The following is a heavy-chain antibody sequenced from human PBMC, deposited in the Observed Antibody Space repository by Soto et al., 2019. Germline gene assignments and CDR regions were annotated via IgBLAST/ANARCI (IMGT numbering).Heavy chain of an antibody. CDR1: GYTLTELS. CDR3: ATDQIYGSGSYYKPIPDY. D-gene: IGHD3-10*01. Sequence: ASVKVSCKVSGYTLTELSMHWVRQAPGKGLEWMGGFDPEDGETIYAQKFQGRVTMTEDTSTDTAYMELSSLRSEDTAVYYCATDQIYGSGSYYKPIPDYWGQGTLVTVSS. V-gene: IGHV1-24*01. J-gene: IGHJ4*02. CDR2: FDPEDGET.